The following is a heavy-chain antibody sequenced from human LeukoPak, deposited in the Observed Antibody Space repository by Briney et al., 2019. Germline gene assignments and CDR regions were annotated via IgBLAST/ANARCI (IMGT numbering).Heavy chain of an antibody. J-gene: IGHJ5*02. D-gene: IGHD4-17*01. CDR1: GGSISSGGYY. V-gene: IGHV4-31*03. CDR2: IYYSGST. Sequence: PSETLSLTCTVSGGSISSGGYYWSWIRQHPGKGLEWIGYIYYSGSTYYNPSLKSRVTISVDTSKNQFSLKLSSVTAADTAVYYCARVGYGRVRWFDPWGQGTLVTVSS. CDR3: ARVGYGRVRWFDP.